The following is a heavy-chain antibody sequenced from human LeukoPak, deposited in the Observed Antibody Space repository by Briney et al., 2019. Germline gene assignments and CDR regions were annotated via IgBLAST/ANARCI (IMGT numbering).Heavy chain of an antibody. D-gene: IGHD6-13*01. CDR3: ASLLAAAGTPLTYYFDY. Sequence: ASVKVSCKASGGTFSSYAISWVRQAPGQGLEWMGGIIPIFGIANYAQKFQGRVTITADKSTSTAYMELSSLRSEDTAVYYCASLLAAAGTPLTYYFDYWGQGTLVTVSS. CDR1: GGTFSSYA. CDR2: IIPIFGIA. V-gene: IGHV1-69*10. J-gene: IGHJ4*02.